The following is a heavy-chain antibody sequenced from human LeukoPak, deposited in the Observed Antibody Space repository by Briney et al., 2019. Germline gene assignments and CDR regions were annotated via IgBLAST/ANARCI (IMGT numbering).Heavy chain of an antibody. CDR2: IYHSGST. CDR3: ARESPSRIAARTDFDY. D-gene: IGHD6-6*01. J-gene: IGHJ4*02. V-gene: IGHV4-30-2*01. CDR1: GGSISSGGYY. Sequence: SETLSLTCTVSGGSISSGGYYWSWIRQPPGKGLEWIGYIYHSGSTYYNPSLKSRVTISVDRSKNQFSLKLSSVTAADTAVYYCARESPSRIAARTDFDYWGQGTLVTVSS.